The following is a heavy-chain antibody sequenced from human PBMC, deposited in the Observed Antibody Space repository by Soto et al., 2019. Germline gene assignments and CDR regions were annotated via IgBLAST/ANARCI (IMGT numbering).Heavy chain of an antibody. CDR1: GFTFSSYA. CDR2: ISGSGGST. Sequence: GGSLRLSCAASGFTFSSYAMSWVRQAPGKGLEWVSAISGSGGSTYYADSVKGRFTISRDNSKNTLYLQMNSLRAEDTAVYYCAKASGGSGTQNYYYYGMDVWGQGTTVTVSS. CDR3: AKASGGSGTQNYYYYGMDV. V-gene: IGHV3-23*01. D-gene: IGHD3-10*01. J-gene: IGHJ6*02.